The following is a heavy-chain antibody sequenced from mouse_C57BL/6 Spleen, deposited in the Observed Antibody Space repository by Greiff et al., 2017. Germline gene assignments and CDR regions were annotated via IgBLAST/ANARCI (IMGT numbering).Heavy chain of an antibody. CDR3: ARSAIYYYGSSYFYAMDY. CDR1: GYTFTSYW. CDR2: IDPSDSYT. D-gene: IGHD1-1*01. Sequence: VQLQQPGAELVKPGASVKLSCKASGYTFTSYWMQWVKQRPGQGLEWIGEIDPSDSYTNYNQKFKGKATLTVDTSSSTAYMQLSSLTSEDSAVYYCARSAIYYYGSSYFYAMDYWGQGTSVTVSS. J-gene: IGHJ4*01. V-gene: IGHV1-50*01.